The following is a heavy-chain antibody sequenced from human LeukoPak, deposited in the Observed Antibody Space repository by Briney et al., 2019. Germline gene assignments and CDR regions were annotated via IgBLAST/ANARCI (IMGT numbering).Heavy chain of an antibody. Sequence: GGSLRLSCAASGFTFSSYSMNWVRQAPGKGLEWVSSISSSSSYIYYADPVKGRFTISRDNAKNSLYLQMNSLRAEDTAVYYCARDDPYYDILTGYVYWGQGTLVTVSS. CDR1: GFTFSSYS. D-gene: IGHD3-9*01. J-gene: IGHJ4*02. V-gene: IGHV3-21*01. CDR3: ARDDPYYDILTGYVY. CDR2: ISSSSSYI.